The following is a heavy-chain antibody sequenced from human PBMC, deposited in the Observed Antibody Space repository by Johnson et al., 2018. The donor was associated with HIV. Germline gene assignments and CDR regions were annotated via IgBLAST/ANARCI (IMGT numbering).Heavy chain of an antibody. J-gene: IGHJ3*02. CDR2: ISSNGGST. V-gene: IGHV3-64*01. Sequence: EKLVESGGGLVQPGGSLRLSCAASGFTFSSYAMHWVRQAPGKGLEYVSAISSNGGSTYYANSVKGRFTISRDNSKNMLYLQMCSLRAEEMAVYYCARGIGEQQLVPGRPPPGDDAFDIWGQGTMVTVSS. D-gene: IGHD6-13*01. CDR3: ARGIGEQQLVPGRPPPGDDAFDI. CDR1: GFTFSSYA.